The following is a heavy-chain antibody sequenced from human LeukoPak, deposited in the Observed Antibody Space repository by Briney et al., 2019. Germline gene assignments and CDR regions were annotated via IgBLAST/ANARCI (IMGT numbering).Heavy chain of an antibody. CDR3: ARGDWNYEGGAFDI. CDR1: GGSISSGGYY. D-gene: IGHD1-7*01. CDR2: VYASGST. J-gene: IGHJ3*02. V-gene: IGHV4-61*02. Sequence: PSQTLSLTCTVSGGSISSGGYYWSWSRQPAGKGLEWIGRVYASGSTNYNPSLKSRVTISVDTSKNQFSLKLSSVTAADTAVYYCARGDWNYEGGAFDIWGQGTMVTVPS.